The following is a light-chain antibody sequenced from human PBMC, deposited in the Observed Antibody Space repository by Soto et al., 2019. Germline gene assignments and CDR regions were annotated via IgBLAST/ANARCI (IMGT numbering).Light chain of an antibody. V-gene: IGLV2-18*01. Sequence: SALTQPPSVSGSPGQSVTISCTGTSSVFGSYNRVSWYQRPPGTGPKLMIYEVSNRPSGVPARFSGSKSGNTASLTISGLQAEAEAEYYCSLYTSDSQDVFGPATKVT. CDR2: EVS. CDR1: SSVFGSYNR. J-gene: IGLJ1*01. CDR3: SLYTSDSQDV.